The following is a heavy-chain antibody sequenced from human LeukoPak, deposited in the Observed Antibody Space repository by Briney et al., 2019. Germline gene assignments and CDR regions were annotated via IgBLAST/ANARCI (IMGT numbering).Heavy chain of an antibody. CDR2: ISSSSSYI. CDR1: GFTFSSYS. V-gene: IGHV3-21*01. J-gene: IGHJ4*02. D-gene: IGHD5-12*01. Sequence: GGSLRLSCAASGFTFSSYSMNWVRQAPGTGLEWVSSISSSSSYIYYADSVKGRFTISRDNAKISLYLQMNSPRAEDTAVYYCARGSLDGYDLWGQGTLVTVSS. CDR3: ARGSLDGYDL.